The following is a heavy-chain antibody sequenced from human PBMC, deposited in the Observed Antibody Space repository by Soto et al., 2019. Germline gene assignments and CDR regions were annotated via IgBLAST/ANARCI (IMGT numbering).Heavy chain of an antibody. J-gene: IGHJ4*02. D-gene: IGHD2-21*01. Sequence: PGGSLRLSCTASGLPHSSFAMMWVRQAPGKGLECVSGIYGSGRGTEYADSVKGRFTISRDNSKNTVYLQMTDLRADDTAVYYCAKDAVYNDGLWLMDHWGQGTQVTVSS. V-gene: IGHV3-23*05. CDR1: GLPHSSFA. CDR3: AKDAVYNDGLWLMDH. CDR2: IYGSGRGT.